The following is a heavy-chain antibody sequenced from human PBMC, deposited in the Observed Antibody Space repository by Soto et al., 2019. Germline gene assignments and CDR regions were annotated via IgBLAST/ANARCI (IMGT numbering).Heavy chain of an antibody. CDR1: WYTLTGYY. D-gene: IGHD6-13*01. Sequence: GGPGKVSWKASWYTLTGYYMHWGRQAPGQRVGWMGWINPNSGGTNYAQKFQGWVTMTRDTSISTAYMELSRLRSDDTAVYYCARDRVGYSSSWYVSSGAFDIWGQGTMVTVSS. CDR3: ARDRVGYSSSWYVSSGAFDI. J-gene: IGHJ3*02. CDR2: INPNSGGT. V-gene: IGHV1-2*04.